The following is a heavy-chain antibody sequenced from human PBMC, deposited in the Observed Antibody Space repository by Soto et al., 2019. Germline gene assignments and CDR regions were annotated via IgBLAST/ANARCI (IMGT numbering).Heavy chain of an antibody. V-gene: IGHV3-21*01. Sequence: VQLLESGGGLVKPGGSLKLSCAASGFTLSLYTINWVRQAPGKGLEWISALGVSDDRFYADSVKGRFTISRDNAKNSLYLEMHGLRAEDTAVYYWERLTGIPEIAPVEEDNWGQGTLVTVSS. D-gene: IGHD1-1*01. CDR1: GFTLSLYT. J-gene: IGHJ4*02. CDR3: ERLTGIPEIAPVEEDN. CDR2: LGVSDDR.